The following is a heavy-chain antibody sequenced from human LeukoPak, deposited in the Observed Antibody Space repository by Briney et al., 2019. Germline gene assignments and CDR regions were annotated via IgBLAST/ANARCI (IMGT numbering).Heavy chain of an antibody. J-gene: IGHJ6*02. V-gene: IGHV3-11*01. Sequence: GGSLRLSCAASGFTFSDYYMSWIRQAPGKWREWVSYISSSGSTIYYADSVKGRFTISRDNAKNSLYLQMNSLRAEDTAVYYCARSPYGTPAGMDVWGQGTTVTVSS. CDR2: ISSSGSTI. CDR1: GFTFSDYY. D-gene: IGHD3-10*01. CDR3: ARSPYGTPAGMDV.